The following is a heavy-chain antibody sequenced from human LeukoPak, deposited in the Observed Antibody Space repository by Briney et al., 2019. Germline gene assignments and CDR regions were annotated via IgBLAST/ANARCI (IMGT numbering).Heavy chain of an antibody. V-gene: IGHV3-23*01. CDR2: ISGSGGST. CDR3: SKTPGVPGAGRNWYFAL. CDR1: GLTFSNYA. D-gene: IGHD6-19*01. J-gene: IGHJ2*01. Sequence: PGGSLRLSCAASGLTFSNYAMHWVRQTPGKGLEWVSAISGSGGSTQYADSVRGRFIISRDNSKNTLWLQMNNLGAEDTAIYYCSKTPGVPGAGRNWYFALWGRGTLVTVSS.